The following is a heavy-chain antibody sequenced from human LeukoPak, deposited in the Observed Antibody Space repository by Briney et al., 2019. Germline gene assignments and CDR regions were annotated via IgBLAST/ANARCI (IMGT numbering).Heavy chain of an antibody. CDR3: ATKTSRVSSFDY. CDR2: ISYDGSNK. Sequence: GSLRLSCAASGFTFSSYGMHWVRQAPGKGLEWVAVISYDGSNKYYADSVKGRFTTSRDNSKNTLYLQMNSLRAEDTAVYYCATKTSRVSSFDYWGQGTLVTVSS. V-gene: IGHV3-30*03. J-gene: IGHJ4*02. CDR1: GFTFSSYG.